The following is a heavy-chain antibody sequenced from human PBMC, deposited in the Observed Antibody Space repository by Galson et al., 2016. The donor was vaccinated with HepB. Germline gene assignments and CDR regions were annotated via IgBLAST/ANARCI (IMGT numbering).Heavy chain of an antibody. CDR2: IFQSGGT. J-gene: IGHJ4*02. CDR3: TKRGVSYSGSGELARAVSPPFDY. V-gene: IGHV4-4*02. CDR1: GGSISSNNW. Sequence: SETLSLTCAVSGGSISSNNWWTWVRQPPGKGLEWIGEIFQSGGTNYNPSLKSRVTISVDKSKNQFSLRLTSVTAADTAIYYCTKRGVSYSGSGELARAVSPPFDYWGQGTLVTVSS. D-gene: IGHD3-10*01.